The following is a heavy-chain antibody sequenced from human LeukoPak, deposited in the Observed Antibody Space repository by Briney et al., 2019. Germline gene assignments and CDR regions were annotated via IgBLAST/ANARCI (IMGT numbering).Heavy chain of an antibody. V-gene: IGHV3-7*01. Sequence: PGGSLRLSCAASGFTFSSYWMSWVRQAPGKGLEWVANIKQDGSEKYYLDSVKGRFTISRGNAKNSLYLQMNSLRAEDTAVYYCALAGTNYYYYMDVWGKGTTVTVSS. D-gene: IGHD6-19*01. CDR1: GFTFSSYW. CDR3: ALAGTNYYYYMDV. J-gene: IGHJ6*03. CDR2: IKQDGSEK.